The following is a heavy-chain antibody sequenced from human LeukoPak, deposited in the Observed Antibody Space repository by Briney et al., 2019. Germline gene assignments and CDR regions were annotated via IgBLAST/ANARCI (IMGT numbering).Heavy chain of an antibody. CDR3: ARGYYYGSGAFFDY. CDR2: IYTSGST. CDR1: GGSFSGYY. J-gene: IGHJ4*02. Sequence: SETLSLTCAVYGGSFSGYYWSWLRQPAGKGLEWIGRIYTSGSTNYNPSLKSRVTMSVDTSKNQFSLKLSSVTAADTAVYYCARGYYYGSGAFFDYWGQGTLVTVSS. D-gene: IGHD3-10*01. V-gene: IGHV4-59*10.